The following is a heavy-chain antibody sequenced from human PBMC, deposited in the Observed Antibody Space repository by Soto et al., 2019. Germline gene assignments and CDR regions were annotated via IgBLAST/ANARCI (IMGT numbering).Heavy chain of an antibody. CDR2: INHSGST. CDR1: GGSFSDYY. CDR3: ARGHGVFDY. Sequence: QVQLQQWGAGLLKPSEILSLTCAVCGGSFSDYYWSWIRQSPGTGLEWIGEINHSGSTNSNPSLKSRITMSVDTSKNQFSMKMTSATAADAAVYYCARGHGVFDYWGQGSLVTVSS. V-gene: IGHV4-34*01. D-gene: IGHD3-16*01. J-gene: IGHJ4*02.